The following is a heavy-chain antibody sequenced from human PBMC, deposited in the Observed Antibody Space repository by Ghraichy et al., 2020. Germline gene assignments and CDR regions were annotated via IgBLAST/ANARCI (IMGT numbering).Heavy chain of an antibody. D-gene: IGHD5-18*01. Sequence: GGSLRLSCAASGFTFSSYSMNWVRQAPGKGLEWVSYISSSSTIYYADSVKGRFTISRDNAKNSLYLQMNSLRDEDTAVYYCARERYSYGFDYWGQGTLVTVSS. V-gene: IGHV3-48*02. CDR1: GFTFSSYS. CDR2: ISSSSTI. J-gene: IGHJ4*02. CDR3: ARERYSYGFDY.